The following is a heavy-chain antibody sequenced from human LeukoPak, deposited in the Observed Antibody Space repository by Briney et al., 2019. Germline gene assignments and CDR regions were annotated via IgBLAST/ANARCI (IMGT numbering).Heavy chain of an antibody. Sequence: GGSLRLSCAGSGFTSSSYAMSWVRQAPGKGLEWVSAISDTGATTYDADSVKGRFTISRDNSRSTLYLQMNSLRAEDTALYYCAKDTSIGRYCTNGVCSPFDYWGQGTLVTVSS. CDR3: AKDTSIGRYCTNGVCSPFDY. V-gene: IGHV3-23*01. J-gene: IGHJ4*02. CDR2: ISDTGATT. CDR1: GFTSSSYA. D-gene: IGHD2-8*01.